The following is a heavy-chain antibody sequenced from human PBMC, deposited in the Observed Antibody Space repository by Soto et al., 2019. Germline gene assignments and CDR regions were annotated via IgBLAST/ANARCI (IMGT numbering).Heavy chain of an antibody. D-gene: IGHD6-13*01. CDR1: GFTFSSYA. J-gene: IGHJ4*02. V-gene: IGHV3-30-3*01. CDR3: ASGRAGIAAADPGFDY. Sequence: PEGSLRLSCAASGFTFSSYAMHWVRQAPGKGLEWVAVISYDGSNKYYADSVKGRFTISRDNSKNTLYLQMNSLRAEDTAVYYCASGRAGIAAADPGFDYWGQGTLVTVSS. CDR2: ISYDGSNK.